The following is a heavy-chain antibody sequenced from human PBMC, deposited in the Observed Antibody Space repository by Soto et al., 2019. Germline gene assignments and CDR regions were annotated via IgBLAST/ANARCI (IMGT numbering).Heavy chain of an antibody. CDR3: ARGNVANWFGP. CDR2: VYPSDSRT. J-gene: IGHJ5*02. V-gene: IGHV5-51*01. CDR1: GYSFTGYW. Sequence: PGESLKISCEASGYSFTGYWIVWVRQMPGKGLEWMGIVYPSDSRTKYSPSFQGQVTISADTSTSTTYLRWTSLKASDTAIYYCARGNVANWFGPWGQGTLVTVYS.